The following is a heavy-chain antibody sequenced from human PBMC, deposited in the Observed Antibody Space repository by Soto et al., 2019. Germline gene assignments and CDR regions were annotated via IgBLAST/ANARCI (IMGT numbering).Heavy chain of an antibody. Sequence: GSLRLSCAASGFAFSSFGMHWVRQAPGKGLEWLAVISYDGSNEHYADSVKGRFAISRDNSKNTLYLQMNSLRVEDTAVYYCAKDPRANCISTSCYGLGNYWGQGTLVTVSS. D-gene: IGHD2-2*01. CDR2: ISYDGSNE. V-gene: IGHV3-30*18. CDR3: AKDPRANCISTSCYGLGNY. J-gene: IGHJ4*02. CDR1: GFAFSSFG.